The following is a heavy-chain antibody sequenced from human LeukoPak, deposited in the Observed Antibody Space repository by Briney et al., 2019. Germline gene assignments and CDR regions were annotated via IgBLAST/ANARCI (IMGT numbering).Heavy chain of an antibody. J-gene: IGHJ4*02. CDR3: ARVSQDYYDRSGYYYFDF. V-gene: IGHV4-59*01. CDR2: IYYSGGT. D-gene: IGHD3-22*01. Sequence: PSETLSLTCTVSGGSMNPYFWSRIRQPPGKGLEWIGYIYYSGGTSYNASLKSRVTISVDTSKSQFSLGLSSVTAADTAVYYCARVSQDYYDRSGYYYFDFWGLGTLVTVSS. CDR1: GGSMNPYF.